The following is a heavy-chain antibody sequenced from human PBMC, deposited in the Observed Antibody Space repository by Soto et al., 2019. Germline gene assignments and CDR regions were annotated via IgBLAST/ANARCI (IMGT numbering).Heavy chain of an antibody. V-gene: IGHV4-31*03. CDR3: AREDNWGYLWIDP. CDR1: GGSISRGDYY. CDR2: IYHSGST. D-gene: IGHD7-27*01. J-gene: IGHJ5*02. Sequence: SETLSLTCSVSGGSISRGDYYWSWIRQHPGKCVEWIGYIYHSGSTYYNPSLKSRLTMSVDTSTNKFPLNLTSVTAADTAVYYCAREDNWGYLWIDPCSPGTLVTVSS.